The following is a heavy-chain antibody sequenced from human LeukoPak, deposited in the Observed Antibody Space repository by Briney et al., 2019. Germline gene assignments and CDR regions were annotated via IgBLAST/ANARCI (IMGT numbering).Heavy chain of an antibody. V-gene: IGHV3-23*01. D-gene: IGHD3-22*01. CDR2: ISGSGGST. Sequence: PPGGSLRLSCAASGFTFSSYAMSWVRQAPGKGLEWVSAISGSGGSTYYADSVKGRFTISRDNSKNTLYLQMNSLRAEDTAVYYCAKGGTYYYDSSGYYYSKYYFDYWGQGTLVTVSS. J-gene: IGHJ4*02. CDR3: AKGGTYYYDSSGYYYSKYYFDY. CDR1: GFTFSSYA.